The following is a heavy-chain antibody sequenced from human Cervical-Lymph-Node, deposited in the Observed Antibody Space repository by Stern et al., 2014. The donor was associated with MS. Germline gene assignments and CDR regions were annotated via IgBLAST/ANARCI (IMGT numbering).Heavy chain of an antibody. D-gene: IGHD2-21*02. J-gene: IGHJ2*01. CDR2: IIPIFGTA. CDR1: GGTFSSYA. Sequence: VQLLESGAEVKKPGSSVKVSCKASGGTFSSYAISWVRQAPGQGLEWMGGIIPIFGTANYAQKVQGRVTITADESTSTAYMELSSLRSEDTAVYYCASAYCGGDCPDWYFDLWGRGTLVTVSS. V-gene: IGHV1-69*01. CDR3: ASAYCGGDCPDWYFDL.